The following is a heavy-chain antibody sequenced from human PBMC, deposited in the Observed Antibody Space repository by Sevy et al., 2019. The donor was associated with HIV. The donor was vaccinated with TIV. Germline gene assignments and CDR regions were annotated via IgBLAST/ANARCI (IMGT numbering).Heavy chain of an antibody. CDR2: MSGSGGDT. Sequence: GGSLRLSCAASGFTFRTYAMTWVRQAPGKGLEWVSVMSGSGGDTYYADSVKGRFTISRDNSNNTLYLQMNSLRAEDTAVYYCAKDRVSGTYYTRDFDYWGQRTLVTVSS. CDR1: GFTFRTYA. CDR3: AKDRVSGTYYTRDFDY. D-gene: IGHD3-10*01. J-gene: IGHJ4*02. V-gene: IGHV3-23*01.